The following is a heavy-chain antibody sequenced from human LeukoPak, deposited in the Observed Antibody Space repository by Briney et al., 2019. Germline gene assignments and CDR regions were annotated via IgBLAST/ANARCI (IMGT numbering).Heavy chain of an antibody. CDR2: IDHSGTT. CDR3: ARESHTVTSFDY. V-gene: IGHV4-34*01. J-gene: IGHJ4*02. CDR1: GESLSGFY. Sequence: SETLSLTCAVYGESLSGFYWSWTRQSPGKGLEWIGEIDHSGTTNYNPSLKSRVTISVDTSKNQFSLKLSSVTAADTAVYYCARESHTVTSFDYWGQGTLVTVSS. D-gene: IGHD4-17*01.